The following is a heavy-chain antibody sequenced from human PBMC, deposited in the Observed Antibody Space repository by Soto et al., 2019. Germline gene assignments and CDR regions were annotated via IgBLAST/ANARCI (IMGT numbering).Heavy chain of an antibody. CDR2: VYPSGHT. CDR1: GECISSYS. J-gene: IGHJ4*02. Sequence: ETLSLTGAAAGECISSYSWNWIRQTAGRGLEWIGRVYPSGHTQYRSSFETRVTVSVDMSTNQFFLELRSVTAAYTAVYYWARGSGENWSYEAYWGQGTQVTGSS. CDR3: ARGSGENWSYEAY. V-gene: IGHV4-4*07. D-gene: IGHD1-7*01.